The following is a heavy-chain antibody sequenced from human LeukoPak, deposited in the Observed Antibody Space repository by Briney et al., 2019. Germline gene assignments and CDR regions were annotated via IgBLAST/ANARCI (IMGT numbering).Heavy chain of an antibody. V-gene: IGHV3-23*01. D-gene: IGHD6-19*01. Sequence: GGSPRLPCAASGFTFSSYAMSWVRQAPGKGLEWVSAISASGSSTYYADSVKGRFTISRDNSENTLYLQMSSLRAEDAAVYYCAKDLIAVAGRFDYWGQGTLVTVSS. CDR1: GFTFSSYA. CDR2: ISASGSST. J-gene: IGHJ4*02. CDR3: AKDLIAVAGRFDY.